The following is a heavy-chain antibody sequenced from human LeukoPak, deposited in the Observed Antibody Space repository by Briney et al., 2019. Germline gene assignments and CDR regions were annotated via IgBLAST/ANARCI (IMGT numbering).Heavy chain of an antibody. J-gene: IGHJ5*02. V-gene: IGHV3-53*01. Sequence: AGGSLRLSCAASGFTFSNNRMSWVRQAPGRGLEWVSVIYSGGTAYYADSVKGRFTISRDNSKSTLYLQMNSLKADDTAVYYCVRDLTWGQGTLVTVSS. CDR1: GFTFSNNR. CDR2: IYSGGTA. CDR3: VRDLT.